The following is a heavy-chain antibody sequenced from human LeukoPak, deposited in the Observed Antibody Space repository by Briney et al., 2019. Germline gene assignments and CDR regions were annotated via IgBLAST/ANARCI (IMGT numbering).Heavy chain of an antibody. Sequence: GGSLRLSCAASGFTFSTYGMHWVRQAPGKGLEWVAVVSYDGSNKYHADSGKGRFTISRDNSKNTLYLQMNSLRAEDTAVYYCAKPVDRYSSSWPYFDYWGQGTLVTVSS. V-gene: IGHV3-30*18. J-gene: IGHJ4*02. CDR2: VSYDGSNK. CDR1: GFTFSTYG. CDR3: AKPVDRYSSSWPYFDY. D-gene: IGHD6-13*01.